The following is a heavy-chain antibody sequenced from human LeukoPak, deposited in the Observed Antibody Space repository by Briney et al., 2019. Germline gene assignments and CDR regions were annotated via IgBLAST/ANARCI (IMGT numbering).Heavy chain of an antibody. CDR3: AKDSVTMVRGDLFDY. J-gene: IGHJ4*02. CDR2: ISYDGSNK. V-gene: IGHV3-30*04. CDR1: GFTFSSYA. Sequence: GRSLRLSCAASGFTFSSYAMHWVRQAPGKGLEWVAVISYDGSNKYYADSVKGRFTISRDNSKNTLYLQMNSLRAEDTAVYYCAKDSVTMVRGDLFDYWGQGTLVTVSS. D-gene: IGHD3-10*01.